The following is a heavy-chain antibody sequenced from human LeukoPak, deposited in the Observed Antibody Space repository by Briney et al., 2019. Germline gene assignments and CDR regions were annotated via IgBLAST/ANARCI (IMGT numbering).Heavy chain of an antibody. J-gene: IGHJ4*02. Sequence: TGGSLRLSCAASGFTFSSYSMNWVRQAPGKGLDWVSSISSSSSYIYYADSVKGRFTISRDNAKNSLYLQMNSLRAEDTAVYYCARDKGSSGSMYYFDYWGQGTLVTVSS. D-gene: IGHD3-22*01. CDR2: ISSSSSYI. V-gene: IGHV3-21*01. CDR1: GFTFSSYS. CDR3: ARDKGSSGSMYYFDY.